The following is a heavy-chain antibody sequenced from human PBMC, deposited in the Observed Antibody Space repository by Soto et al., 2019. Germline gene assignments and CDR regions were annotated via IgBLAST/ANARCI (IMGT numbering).Heavy chain of an antibody. V-gene: IGHV1-2*02. CDR1: GYTFTGYY. J-gene: IGHJ5*02. D-gene: IGHD2-8*01. CDR3: AKNGPSLGAWFDP. Sequence: ASVKVSCKASGYTFTGYYIHWVRQAPGQGLEWMGWIDPNSGGTHYAPKFQGRVAMTRAASINPAYMELNRLRTDDTAVYYCAKNGPSLGAWFDPWGQGTLVTVSS. CDR2: IDPNSGGT.